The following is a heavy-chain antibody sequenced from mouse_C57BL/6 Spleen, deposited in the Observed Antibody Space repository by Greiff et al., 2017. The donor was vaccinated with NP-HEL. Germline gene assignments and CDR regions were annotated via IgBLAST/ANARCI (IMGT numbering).Heavy chain of an antibody. Sequence: EVMLVESGGGLVKPGGSLKLSCAASGFTFSDYGMHWVRQAPEKGLEWVAYISSGSSTIYYADTVKGRFTISRDNAKNTLFLQMTSLRSEDTAMYYCARNYYGHWYFDVWGTGTTVTVSS. D-gene: IGHD2-1*01. CDR1: GFTFSDYG. V-gene: IGHV5-17*01. CDR3: ARNYYGHWYFDV. CDR2: ISSGSSTI. J-gene: IGHJ1*03.